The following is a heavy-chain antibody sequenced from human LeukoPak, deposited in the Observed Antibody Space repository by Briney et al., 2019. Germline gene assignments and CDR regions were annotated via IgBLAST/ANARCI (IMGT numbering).Heavy chain of an antibody. CDR2: IYSSGST. D-gene: IGHD5-12*01. CDR3: ARQGQRGHSYIYDY. CDR1: GGSISSYF. J-gene: IGHJ4*02. V-gene: IGHV4-59*08. Sequence: SETPSLTCSVSGGSISSYFWSWIRQPPGKGLEWIGYIYSSGSTNYNPSLKSRVTISIDTSKNQFSLKLRSVTAADTAVYYCARQGQRGHSYIYDYWGQGTLVTVSS.